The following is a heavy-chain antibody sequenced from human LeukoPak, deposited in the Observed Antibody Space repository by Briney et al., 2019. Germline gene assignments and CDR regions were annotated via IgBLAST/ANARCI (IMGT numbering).Heavy chain of an antibody. V-gene: IGHV3-73*01. J-gene: IGHJ4*02. CDR3: ARRDCTSFECYSFDH. CDR2: IKTTTESTAT. CDR1: GFILSGFD. Sequence: GGSLTLSCAASGFILSGFDVHWVRQASGKGLEWVGRIKTTTESTATAYAASVKGRFTVSRDDSKNTAFLQMNSLKNEDTAVYYCARRDCTSFECYSFDHWGQGILVTVSS. D-gene: IGHD2-8*01.